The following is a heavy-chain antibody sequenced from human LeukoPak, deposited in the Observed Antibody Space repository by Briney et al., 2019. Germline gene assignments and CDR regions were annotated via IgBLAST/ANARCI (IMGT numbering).Heavy chain of an antibody. CDR3: ATGTPHYYDSSGYFLSGFDY. CDR1: VGTFNSYS. Sequence: SSVTVSCKPSVGTFNSYSVRWGRQPPAHRLEWMGGMIPIFGTANYAQKFQGRVTITADESTSTAYMELSSLRSEDTAVYYCATGTPHYYDSSGYFLSGFDYWGQGTLVTVSS. D-gene: IGHD3-22*01. J-gene: IGHJ4*02. CDR2: MIPIFGTA. V-gene: IGHV1-69*13.